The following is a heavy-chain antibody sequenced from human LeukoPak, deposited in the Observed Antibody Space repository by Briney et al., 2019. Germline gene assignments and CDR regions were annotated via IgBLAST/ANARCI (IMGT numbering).Heavy chain of an antibody. CDR2: IYYSGGT. D-gene: IGHD6-19*01. J-gene: IGHJ5*02. CDR1: GGSISSNY. CDR3: ARRLVNWFDP. V-gene: IGHV4-59*01. Sequence: SETLSLTCTVSGGSISSNYWSWIRQPPGKGLEWIGYIYYSGGTNYNPSLKSRVTISVDTSKNQFSLRLSSVTAADTAVYYCARRLVNWFDPWGQGTLVTVSS.